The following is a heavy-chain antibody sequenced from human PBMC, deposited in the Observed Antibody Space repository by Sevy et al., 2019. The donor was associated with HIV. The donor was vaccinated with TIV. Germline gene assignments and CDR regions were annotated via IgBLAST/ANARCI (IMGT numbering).Heavy chain of an antibody. CDR3: ARNHYYYYYYMDV. V-gene: IGHV3-48*02. Sequence: GGSLRLSCAASGFTFSSYSMNWVRQAPGKGLEWVSYISSSSSTIYYADSVKGRFTISRDNAKNSLYLQMNRLRDEDTAGYYCARNHYYYYYYMDVWGKGTTVTVSS. CDR1: GFTFSSYS. CDR2: ISSSSSTI. J-gene: IGHJ6*03.